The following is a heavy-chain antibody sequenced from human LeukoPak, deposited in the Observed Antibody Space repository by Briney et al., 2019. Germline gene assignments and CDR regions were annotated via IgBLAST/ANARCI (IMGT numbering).Heavy chain of an antibody. D-gene: IGHD2-8*01. CDR1: GFTFSSYA. J-gene: IGHJ4*02. CDR3: AKNKPTRRIVLMVYAHNYFDY. CDR2: ISGSGGST. V-gene: IGHV3-23*01. Sequence: GGSLRLSCAASGFTFSSYAMSWVRQVPGKGLEWVSAISGSGGSTYYADSVKGRFTISRDNSKNTLYLQMNSLRAEDTAVYYCAKNKPTRRIVLMVYAHNYFDYWGQGTLVTVSS.